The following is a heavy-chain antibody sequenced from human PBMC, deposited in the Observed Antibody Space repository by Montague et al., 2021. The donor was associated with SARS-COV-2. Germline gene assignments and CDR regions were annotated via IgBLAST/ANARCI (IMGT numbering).Heavy chain of an antibody. V-gene: IGHV4-61*08. Sequence: SETLSLTCTVSGGSVNSGGYDWSWIRQPPGKGLEWMGNIYYSGTTNYNPSLKSRVTISVDTSKNQFSLKLSSVTAADTAVYYCVRDRTADDYDAYETAGYSYYYAMDVWGQGTTVTVSS. CDR3: VRDRTADDYDAYETAGYSYYYAMDV. J-gene: IGHJ6*02. CDR1: GGSVNSGGYD. D-gene: IGHD4-17*01. CDR2: IYYSGTT.